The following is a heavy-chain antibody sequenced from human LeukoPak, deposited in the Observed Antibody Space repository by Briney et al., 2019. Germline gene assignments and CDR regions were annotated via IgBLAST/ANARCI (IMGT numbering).Heavy chain of an antibody. D-gene: IGHD3-9*01. CDR2: INWNGGDI. V-gene: IGHV3-9*01. CDR1: GFTFDDYG. CDR3: AKAYDILTGYHPIDY. Sequence: PGRSLRLSCAASGFTFDDYGMYWVRQAPGKGLEWVSSINWNGGDIAYADSVKGRFTISRDDAKNSLYLQMNSLRVEDTALYYCAKAYDILTGYHPIDYWGQGTLVTVTS. J-gene: IGHJ4*02.